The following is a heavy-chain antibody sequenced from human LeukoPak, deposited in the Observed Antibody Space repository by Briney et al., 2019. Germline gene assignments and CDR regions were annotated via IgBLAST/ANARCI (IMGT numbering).Heavy chain of an antibody. D-gene: IGHD2/OR15-2a*01. Sequence: SETPSLTCSVSGGSITSYYRSWIRQPPGKGLEWIGYIYDSGSTNYNPSLKSRVTISVDTSKNQFSLKLSSVTAADTAVYYCARFSTSYYYGMDVWGQGTTVTVSS. CDR3: ARFSTSYYYGMDV. CDR1: GGSITSYY. CDR2: IYDSGST. J-gene: IGHJ6*02. V-gene: IGHV4-59*01.